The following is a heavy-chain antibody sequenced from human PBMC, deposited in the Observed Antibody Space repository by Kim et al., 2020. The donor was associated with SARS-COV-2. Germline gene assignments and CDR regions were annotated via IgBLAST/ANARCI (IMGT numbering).Heavy chain of an antibody. V-gene: IGHV4-34*01. D-gene: IGHD3-10*01. CDR2: INHSGST. CDR3: ARYGYYGSGSYFRY. CDR1: GGSFSGYY. J-gene: IGHJ4*02. Sequence: SETLSLTCAVYGGSFSGYYWSWIRQPPGKGLEWIGEINHSGSTNYNPSLKSRVTISVDTFKNQFSLKLSSVTAADTAVYYCARYGYYGSGSYFRYWGQGTLVTVSS.